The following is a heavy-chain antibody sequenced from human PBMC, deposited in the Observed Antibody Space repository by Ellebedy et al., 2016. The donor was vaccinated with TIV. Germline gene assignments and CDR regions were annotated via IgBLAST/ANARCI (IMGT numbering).Heavy chain of an antibody. Sequence: SETLSLTCAVYGGSFSGYYWSWIRQPPGKGLEWIGEINHSGSTNYNPSLKSRVTISVDTSTNHFSLKVSSVTAADTAGYYCARDASYFHDSSGYFGRIYYYYGMDVWGQGTTVTVSS. J-gene: IGHJ6*02. V-gene: IGHV4-34*01. CDR3: ARDASYFHDSSGYFGRIYYYYGMDV. D-gene: IGHD3-22*01. CDR2: INHSGST. CDR1: GGSFSGYY.